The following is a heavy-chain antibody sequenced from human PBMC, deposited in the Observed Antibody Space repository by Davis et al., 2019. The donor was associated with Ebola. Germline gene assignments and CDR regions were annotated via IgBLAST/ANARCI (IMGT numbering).Heavy chain of an antibody. Sequence: ASVKVSCKASGYTFTNYGVSWVRQAPGQGLEWMGWISVIDGNTYYAQKVEDRVTMTADTSTSTDYMELSSLRSEDTAVYYCARDVSLEDKSWWIDPWGQGTLVTVSS. V-gene: IGHV1-18*01. CDR1: GYTFTNYG. CDR2: ISVIDGNT. J-gene: IGHJ5*02. D-gene: IGHD1-1*01. CDR3: ARDVSLEDKSWWIDP.